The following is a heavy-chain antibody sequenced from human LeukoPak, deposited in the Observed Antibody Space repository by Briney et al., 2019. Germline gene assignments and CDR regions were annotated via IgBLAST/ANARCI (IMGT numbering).Heavy chain of an antibody. D-gene: IGHD2-2*01. CDR2: INLNGGST. CDR3: ARWGTYASTSNWFDP. V-gene: IGHV3-20*04. CDR1: GVIFDDHG. J-gene: IGHJ5*02. Sequence: PGGSLRLSCATSGVIFDDHGISWVRQVPGNGLELVSIINLNGGSTGYADSVKGRFTISRDNAKNSLYLQMNSLRAEDTAVYYCARWGTYASTSNWFDPWGQGTLVTVSS.